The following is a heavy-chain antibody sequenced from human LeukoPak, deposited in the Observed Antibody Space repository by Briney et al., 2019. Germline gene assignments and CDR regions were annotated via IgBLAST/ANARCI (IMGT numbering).Heavy chain of an antibody. J-gene: IGHJ6*03. CDR1: GGSISSYY. D-gene: IGHD4-11*01. CDR2: IYYSGST. CDR3: ASDYSDYMDV. Sequence: KTSETLSLTCTVSGGSISSYYWSWIRQPPGKGLEWIGYIYYSGSTNYNPSLKSRVTISVDTSKNQFSLKLSSLPAANTAVYYCASDYSDYMDVWGKGTTVTVSS. V-gene: IGHV4-59*01.